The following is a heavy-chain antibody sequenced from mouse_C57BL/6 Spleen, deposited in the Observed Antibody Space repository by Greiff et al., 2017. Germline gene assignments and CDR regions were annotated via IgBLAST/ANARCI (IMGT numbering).Heavy chain of an antibody. D-gene: IGHD1-1*01. CDR1: GYTFTSYW. CDR3: ARVPYGSSYWYFDV. CDR2: IDPSDSET. V-gene: IGHV1-52*01. J-gene: IGHJ1*03. Sequence: QVQLKQPGAELVRPGSSVKLSCKASGYTFTSYWMHWVKQRPIQGLEWIGNIDPSDSETHYNQKFKDKATLTVDKSSSKAYMQLSSLTSEDSAVYYCARVPYGSSYWYFDVWGTGTTVTVSS.